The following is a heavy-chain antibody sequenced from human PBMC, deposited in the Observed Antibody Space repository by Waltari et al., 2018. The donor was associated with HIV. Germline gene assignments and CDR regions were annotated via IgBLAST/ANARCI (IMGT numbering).Heavy chain of an antibody. CDR1: GGSISSSSYY. J-gene: IGHJ4*02. CDR3: VANYDILTGYRY. Sequence: QLQLQESGPGLVKPSETLSLTCTVSGGSISSSSYYWGWIRQPPGKGLEWIGSIYYSGSTYYNPSLKSRVTISVDTSKNQFSLKLSSVTAADTAVYYCVANYDILTGYRYWGQGTLVTVSS. D-gene: IGHD3-9*01. V-gene: IGHV4-39*01. CDR2: IYYSGST.